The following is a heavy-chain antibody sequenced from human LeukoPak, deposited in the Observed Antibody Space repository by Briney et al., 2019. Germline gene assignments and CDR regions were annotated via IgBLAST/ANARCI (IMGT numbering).Heavy chain of an antibody. V-gene: IGHV4-59*01. Sequence: SETLSLTCTVSGGSISSYYWRWIRQPPGKGLEWIGYIYYSGSTNYNPSLKSRVTISVDTSKNQFSLKLSSVTAADTAVYYCARSPHCSSTSCYIRWFDPWGQGTLVTVSS. CDR1: GGSISSYY. D-gene: IGHD2-2*02. CDR3: ARSPHCSSTSCYIRWFDP. CDR2: IYYSGST. J-gene: IGHJ5*02.